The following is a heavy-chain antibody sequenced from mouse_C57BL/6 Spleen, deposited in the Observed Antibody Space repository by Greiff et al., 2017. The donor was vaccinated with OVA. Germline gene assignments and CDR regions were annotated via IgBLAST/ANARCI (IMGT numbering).Heavy chain of an antibody. V-gene: IGHV5-17*01. D-gene: IGHD1-1*01. J-gene: IGHJ1*03. CDR1: GFTFSDYG. CDR3: ATTVNWYFDV. CDR2: ISSGSSTI. Sequence: EVQVVESGGGLVKPGGSLKLSCAASGFTFSDYGMHWVRQAPEKGLEWVAYISSGSSTIYYADTVKGRFTISRDNAKNTLFLQMTSLRSEDTAMYYCATTVNWYFDVWGTGTTVTVSS.